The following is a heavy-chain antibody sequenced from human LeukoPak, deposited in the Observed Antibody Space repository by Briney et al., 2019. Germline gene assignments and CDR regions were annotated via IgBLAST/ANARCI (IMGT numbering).Heavy chain of an antibody. CDR2: IYYTGAT. Sequence: SETLSLTCAVSGGSISGYFWSCIRQPPGQGLEFIGYIYYTGATLYNPSLKSRVTMSVDASRNQFSLKLSSVTAADTAVYYCARHDPVGHYQRRMDLWGQGTTVTVSS. CDR1: GGSISGYF. D-gene: IGHD1-26*01. V-gene: IGHV4-59*08. CDR3: ARHDPVGHYQRRMDL. J-gene: IGHJ6*02.